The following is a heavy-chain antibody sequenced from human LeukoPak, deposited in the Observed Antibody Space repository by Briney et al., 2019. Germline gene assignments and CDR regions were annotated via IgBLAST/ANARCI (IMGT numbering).Heavy chain of an antibody. CDR1: GDSIGSNKW. CDR3: ARGGDWKYDY. V-gene: IGHV4-4*02. D-gene: IGHD1-1*01. CDR2: IHHSGRL. J-gene: IGHJ4*02. Sequence: SETLSLTCAVSGDSIGSNKWWTWVRQPPGKGLEWIGEIHHSGRLNYSPSLKSRVTISVDKSKNHFSLNLNSITPADTAIYYCARGGDWKYDYWGQGALVTVSS.